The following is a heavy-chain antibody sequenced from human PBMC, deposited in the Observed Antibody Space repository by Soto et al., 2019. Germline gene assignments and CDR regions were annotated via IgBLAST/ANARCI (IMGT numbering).Heavy chain of an antibody. V-gene: IGHV3-53*02. Sequence: EVQLVETGGGLIQPGGSLRLSCAASGFIVSSHYMSWVRQAPGKGLDWGSVIYSGGSTYQADSVKGRFTTSRDNSKNTLYLQMNILRPEDTAVYYCVARSKGADYWGQGTLVTVSS. D-gene: IGHD4-4*01. CDR3: VARSKGADY. J-gene: IGHJ4*02. CDR2: IYSGGST. CDR1: GFIVSSHY.